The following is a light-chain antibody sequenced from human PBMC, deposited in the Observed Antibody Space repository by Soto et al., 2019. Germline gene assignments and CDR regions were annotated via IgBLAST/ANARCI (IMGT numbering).Light chain of an antibody. V-gene: IGKV3-20*01. CDR1: QSLRSTS. Sequence: DIVFTQSPGTLSLSPGERATLSCRASQSLRSTSLAWYQQKPGQAPRLLMDGASNRATGIPDKFSGGGSGTGFTLTISRLEPDDFAVYYCQHYGGSPPITFGQGTRLEIK. CDR3: QHYGGSPPIT. J-gene: IGKJ5*01. CDR2: GAS.